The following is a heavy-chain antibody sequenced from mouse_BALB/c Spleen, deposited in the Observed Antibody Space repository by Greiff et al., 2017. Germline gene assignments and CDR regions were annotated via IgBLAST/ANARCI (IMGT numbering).Heavy chain of an antibody. Sequence: VQLQQSGAELVRSGASVKLSCTASGFNIKDYYMHWVKQRPEQGLEWIGWIDPENGDTEYAPKFQGKATMTADTSSNTAYLQLSSLTSEDTAVYYCNVLRLRCAYWGQGTLVTVSA. V-gene: IGHV14-4*02. CDR1: GFNIKDYY. J-gene: IGHJ3*01. CDR3: NVLRLRCAY. CDR2: IDPENGDT. D-gene: IGHD1-2*01.